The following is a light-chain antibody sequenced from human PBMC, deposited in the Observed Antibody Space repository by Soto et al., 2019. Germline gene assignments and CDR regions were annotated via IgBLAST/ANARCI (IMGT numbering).Light chain of an antibody. CDR1: SSDVGGYNY. Sequence: QSALTQPRSVSGSPGQSVAISCTGTSSDVGGYNYVSWYQQHPGRAPKLMIYDVSERSSGVPDRFSGSKSGYTASLTISGLKAEDEADYYCWSFACNNMVIFGGGTKLTVL. V-gene: IGLV2-11*01. CDR2: DVS. CDR3: WSFACNNMVI. J-gene: IGLJ2*01.